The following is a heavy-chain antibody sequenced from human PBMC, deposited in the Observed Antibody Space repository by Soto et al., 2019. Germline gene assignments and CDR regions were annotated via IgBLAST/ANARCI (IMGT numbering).Heavy chain of an antibody. D-gene: IGHD5-12*01. CDR2: IYYSGST. J-gene: IGHJ4*02. V-gene: IGHV4-59*01. CDR3: ARGDDDVEMATISPFDY. CDR1: GGSISSYY. Sequence: PSETLSLTCTVSGGSISSYYWSWIRQPPGKGLEWIGYIYYSGSTNYNPSLKSRVTISVDTSKNQFSLKLSSVTAADTAVYYCARGDDDVEMATISPFDYWGQGTLVTVSS.